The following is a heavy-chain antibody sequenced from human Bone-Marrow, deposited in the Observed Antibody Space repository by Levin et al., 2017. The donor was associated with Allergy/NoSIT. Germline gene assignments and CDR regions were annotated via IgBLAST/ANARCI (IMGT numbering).Heavy chain of an antibody. J-gene: IGHJ6*02. CDR2: LRTDSTDM. D-gene: IGHD3-9*01. V-gene: IGHV3-21*01. CDR1: GFTFSSYR. Sequence: LSLTCAASGFTFSSYRMNWVRQAPGRGLEWVSSLRTDSTDMNYADSVKGRFTISRDNAKNSLYLQMNSLRAEDTAVYYCARDAPPYSDSDYYYYAMDVWGQGTTVTVSS. CDR3: ARDAPPYSDSDYYYYAMDV.